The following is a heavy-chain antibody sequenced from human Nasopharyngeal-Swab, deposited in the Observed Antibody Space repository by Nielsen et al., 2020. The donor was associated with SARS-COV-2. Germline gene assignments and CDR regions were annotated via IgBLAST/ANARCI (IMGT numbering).Heavy chain of an antibody. CDR1: GFTFSSYA. J-gene: IGHJ5*02. CDR2: ISGSGGST. D-gene: IGHD4-11*01. Sequence: LSLTCAASGFTFSSYAMSWVRQAPGKGLEWVSAISGSGGSTYYADSVKGRFTISRDNSKNTLYLQMNSLRAEDTAVYYCAKEPTVTTLREWFDPWGQGTLVTVSS. V-gene: IGHV3-23*01. CDR3: AKEPTVTTLREWFDP.